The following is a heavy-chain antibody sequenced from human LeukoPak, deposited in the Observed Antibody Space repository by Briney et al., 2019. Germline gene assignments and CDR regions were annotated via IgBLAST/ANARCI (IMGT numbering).Heavy chain of an antibody. Sequence: ASVKVSYKASRHTLTDYHLHCVRLAPGQGLEWMGWINPNSGDTNYAQKFQGRVTVTRDTSISTAYMQLTRLRSDDTAVYYRANYGSRYNWFNGGGQGTLVTVSS. V-gene: IGHV1-2*02. D-gene: IGHD3-10*01. CDR2: INPNSGDT. J-gene: IGHJ5*02. CDR1: RHTLTDYH. CDR3: ANYGSRYNWFNG.